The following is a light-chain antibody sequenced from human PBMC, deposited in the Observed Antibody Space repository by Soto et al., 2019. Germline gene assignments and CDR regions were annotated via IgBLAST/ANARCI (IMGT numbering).Light chain of an antibody. V-gene: IGKV3-20*01. CDR3: QQYGDSPLT. CDR2: AAS. CDR1: QSVTVNS. J-gene: IGKJ3*01. Sequence: EILLTLSPSTLSLSPGEGVTLSCRASQSVTVNSLAWYQQKPGQAPRLLIYAASTRAAAVPDRFTGSGSGTDFALTISRLEPEDFGVYYCQQYGDSPLTSGPGTKVDIK.